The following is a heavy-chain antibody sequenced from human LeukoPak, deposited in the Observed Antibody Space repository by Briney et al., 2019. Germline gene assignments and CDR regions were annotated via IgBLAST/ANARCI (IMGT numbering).Heavy chain of an antibody. J-gene: IGHJ5*02. CDR3: ARGIAVNL. V-gene: IGHV4-59*01. CDR2: IYYSGST. D-gene: IGHD6-19*01. Sequence: NPSETLSLTCTVSGGSISSYYWSWLRQPPGKGLEWIGYIYYSGSTNYNPSLKSRVTISVDTSKNQFSLKLSSVTAADTAVYYCARGIAVNLWGQGTLVTVSS. CDR1: GGSISSYY.